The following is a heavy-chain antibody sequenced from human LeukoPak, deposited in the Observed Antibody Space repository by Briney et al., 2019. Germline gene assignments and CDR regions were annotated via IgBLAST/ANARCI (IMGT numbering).Heavy chain of an antibody. V-gene: IGHV4-59*01. CDR3: ARVSGVRGGGPAVAGTVTSSWFDP. J-gene: IGHJ5*02. Sequence: SETLSLTCTVSGVSISSYYWSWIRQPPGKGLEWIGYIYYSGSTNYNPSLKSRVTISVDTSKNQFSLKLSSVTAADTAVYYCARVSGVRGGGPAVAGTVTSSWFDPWGQGTLVTVSS. D-gene: IGHD6-19*01. CDR2: IYYSGST. CDR1: GVSISSYY.